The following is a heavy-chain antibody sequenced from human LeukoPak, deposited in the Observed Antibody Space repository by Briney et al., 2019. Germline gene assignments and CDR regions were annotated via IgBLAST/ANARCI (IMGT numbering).Heavy chain of an antibody. V-gene: IGHV4-34*01. Sequence: SETLSLTCAVHGGSFSGYYWSWIRQPPGKGLEWIGEINHSGSTNYNPSLKSRVTISVDTSKNQFSLKLSSVTAADTAVYYCARLGYCSSTSCRRTDFDYWGQGTLVTVSS. CDR3: ARLGYCSSTSCRRTDFDY. CDR2: INHSGST. CDR1: GGSFSGYY. J-gene: IGHJ4*02. D-gene: IGHD2-2*01.